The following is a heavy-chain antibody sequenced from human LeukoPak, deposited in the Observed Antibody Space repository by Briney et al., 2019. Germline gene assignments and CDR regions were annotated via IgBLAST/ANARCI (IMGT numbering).Heavy chain of an antibody. CDR1: GYTFTSYD. CDR2: MNPNSGNT. J-gene: IGHJ3*02. D-gene: IGHD5-24*01. Sequence: GASVKVSCTASGYTFTSYDINWVRQATGQGLEWMGWMNPNSGNTGYAQKFQGRVTMTRNTSISTAYMELSSLRSEDTAVYYCARGHVKRWLQFGGTDDAFDIWGQGTMVTVSS. V-gene: IGHV1-8*01. CDR3: ARGHVKRWLQFGGTDDAFDI.